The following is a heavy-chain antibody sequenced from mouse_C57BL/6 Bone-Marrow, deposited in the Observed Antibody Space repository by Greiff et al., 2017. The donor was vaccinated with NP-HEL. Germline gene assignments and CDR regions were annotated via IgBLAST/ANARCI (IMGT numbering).Heavy chain of an antibody. D-gene: IGHD1-1*01. CDR3: ASGSIYYYCNSTVAY. CDR1: GYSFTGYF. Sequence: EVQLQQSGPELVKPGDSVKISCKASGYSFTGYFMNWVMQSHGKSLEWIGRINPYNGDTFYNQKFKGKATLTVDKSSSTAHMELRSLTSEDSAVYYYASGSIYYYCNSTVAYWGRGTLVTVSA. V-gene: IGHV1-20*01. J-gene: IGHJ3*01. CDR2: INPYNGDT.